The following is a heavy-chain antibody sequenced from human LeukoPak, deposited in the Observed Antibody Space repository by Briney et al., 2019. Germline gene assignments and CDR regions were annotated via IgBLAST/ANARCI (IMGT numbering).Heavy chain of an antibody. CDR1: GYTFTRYG. D-gene: IGHD3-16*01. J-gene: IGHJ3*02. Sequence: APVKVSCKASGYTFTRYGINWVRQAPGQGLEWMGWIGTYNANTNLAQKFKCRVTMTTDTATSTAYMELKSLRLDDTAVYYCAKDRVGAPPGDWEYLGASNCFDIWGQGTMVSVSS. CDR3: AKDRVGAPPGDWEYLGASNCFDI. CDR2: IGTYNANT. V-gene: IGHV1-18*01.